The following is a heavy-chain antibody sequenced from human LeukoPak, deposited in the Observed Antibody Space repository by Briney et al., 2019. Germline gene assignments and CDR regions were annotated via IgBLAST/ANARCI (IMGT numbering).Heavy chain of an antibody. CDR2: INPNSGGT. V-gene: IGHV1-2*02. Sequence: ASVKVSCKASGYTFTGYYMHWVRQAPGQGLEWMGWINPNSGGTNYAQKFQGRVTMTRDTSISTAYMELSSLRSEDMAVYYCARGSRGANPFDYWGQGTLVTVSS. D-gene: IGHD1-26*01. CDR1: GYTFTGYY. J-gene: IGHJ4*02. CDR3: ARGSRGANPFDY.